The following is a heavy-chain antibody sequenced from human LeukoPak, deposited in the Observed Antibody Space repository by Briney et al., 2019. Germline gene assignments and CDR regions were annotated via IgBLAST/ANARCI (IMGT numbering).Heavy chain of an antibody. CDR2: INADGSTT. J-gene: IGHJ4*02. CDR1: GSGFTFNNYW. V-gene: IGHV3-74*01. Sequence: GGSLSLSCAASGSGFTFNNYWMHRVRQAPGKGLVWVSRINADGSTTSYADSVRGRFTISRDNAKNTLYLQMNSLRAEDTAVYYCARGGGSIDYWGQGTLVTVSS. CDR3: ARGGGSIDY. D-gene: IGHD2-15*01.